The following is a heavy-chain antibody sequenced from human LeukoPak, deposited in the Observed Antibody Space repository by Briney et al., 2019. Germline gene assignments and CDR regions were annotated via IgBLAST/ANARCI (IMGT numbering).Heavy chain of an antibody. Sequence: GGSLRLSCAASGFTFSSYWMSWVRQAPGKGLEWVANIKQDGGEKYYVDSVKGRFTISRDNAKNSLYLQMNSLRAEDTAVYYCARSGQHDYVWGSYRPYHDYWGQGTLVTVSS. CDR1: GFTFSSYW. J-gene: IGHJ4*02. D-gene: IGHD3-16*02. CDR3: ARSGQHDYVWGSYRPYHDY. V-gene: IGHV3-7*01. CDR2: IKQDGGEK.